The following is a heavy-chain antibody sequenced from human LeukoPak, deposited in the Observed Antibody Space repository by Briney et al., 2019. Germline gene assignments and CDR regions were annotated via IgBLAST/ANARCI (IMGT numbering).Heavy chain of an antibody. CDR3: AREIFGSSSD. Sequence: ALVKVSCKASGYTFTSYGISWVRQAPGQGLEWMGGIIPIFGTANYAQKFQGRVTITTDESTSTAYMELSSLRSEDTAVYYCAREIFGSSSDWGQGTLVTVSS. CDR1: GYTFTSYG. CDR2: IIPIFGTA. V-gene: IGHV1-69*05. D-gene: IGHD6-6*01. J-gene: IGHJ4*02.